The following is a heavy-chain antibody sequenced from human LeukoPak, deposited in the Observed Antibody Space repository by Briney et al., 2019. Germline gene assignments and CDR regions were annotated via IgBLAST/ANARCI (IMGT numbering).Heavy chain of an antibody. CDR1: GFTLSNFG. D-gene: IGHD3-22*01. J-gene: IGHJ4*02. CDR2: IGSGSRAI. V-gene: IGHV3-48*02. CDR3: ARASPSGYDY. Sequence: PGGSLRLPCVASGFTLSNFGMNWVRQSPGEGLEWLSYIGSGSRAIYYADSVKGRFTIYRDNAKNSLYLQLTSLRDEDGAVYYCARASPSGYDYWGQGTLVTVSS.